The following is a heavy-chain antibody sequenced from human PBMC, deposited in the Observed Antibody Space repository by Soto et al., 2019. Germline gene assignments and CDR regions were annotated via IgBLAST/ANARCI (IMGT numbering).Heavy chain of an antibody. V-gene: IGHV1-2*04. Sequence: GASVKVSCKASGYTFTGYYMHWVRQAPGQGLEWMGWINPNSGGTNYAQKFQGWVTMTRDTSISTAYMELSGLRSDDTAVYYCARVQILTGEPKTCYYYGMDVWSQGTTVTVSS. J-gene: IGHJ6*02. CDR2: INPNSGGT. CDR1: GYTFTGYY. CDR3: ARVQILTGEPKTCYYYGMDV. D-gene: IGHD3-9*01.